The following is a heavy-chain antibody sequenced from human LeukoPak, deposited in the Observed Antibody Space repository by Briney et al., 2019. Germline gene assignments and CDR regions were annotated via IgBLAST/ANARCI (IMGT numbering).Heavy chain of an antibody. CDR2: IYYSGST. D-gene: IGHD4-23*01. CDR1: GSSISNYY. CDR3: ARRGRGGGIPLDY. J-gene: IGHJ4*02. V-gene: IGHV4-59*08. Sequence: SETLSLTCTVTGSSISNYYWSWIRQPPGKGLEWIGYIYYSGSTNYNPSLKSRVAISVDTSKNLFSLQLSSVTAADTAVYYCARRGRGGGIPLDYWGQGNLVTVSS.